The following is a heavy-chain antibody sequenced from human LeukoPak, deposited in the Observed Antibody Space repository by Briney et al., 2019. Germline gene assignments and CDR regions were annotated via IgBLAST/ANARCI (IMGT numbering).Heavy chain of an antibody. V-gene: IGHV1-2*02. Sequence: GASVKVSCKASGYTFTGYYMHWVRQAPGQGLEWMGWINPNSGGTNYAQKFQGRVTMTRDTSISTAYMELSRLRSDDTAVYYCAVGVVTAIPVHDYWGQGTLVTVSS. CDR3: AVGVVTAIPVHDY. J-gene: IGHJ4*02. CDR2: INPNSGGT. CDR1: GYTFTGYY. D-gene: IGHD2-21*02.